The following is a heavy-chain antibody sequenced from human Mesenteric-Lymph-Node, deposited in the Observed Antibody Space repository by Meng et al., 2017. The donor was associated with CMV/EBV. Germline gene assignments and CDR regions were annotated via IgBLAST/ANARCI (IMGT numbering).Heavy chain of an antibody. Sequence: SETLSLTCTVSGGSISSSSYYWGWIRQPPGKGLEWIGSIYYSGSTYYNPSLKSRVTISVDTSKNHFSLKLRSVTAADTAVYYCARHLRGTYYYGMSVWGQGTTVTVSS. D-gene: IGHD1/OR15-1a*01. J-gene: IGHJ6*02. CDR2: IYYSGST. V-gene: IGHV4-39*01. CDR3: ARHLRGTYYYGMSV. CDR1: GGSISSSSYY.